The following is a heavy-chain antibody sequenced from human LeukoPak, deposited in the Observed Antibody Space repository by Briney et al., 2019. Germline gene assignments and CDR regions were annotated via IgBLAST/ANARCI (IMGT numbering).Heavy chain of an antibody. Sequence: GASVKVSCKASGYTFTSYDINWVRQATGQGLEWMGWMNPNSGNTGYAQKFQGRVTMTRNTSISTAYMELSSLRSEDTAVYYCARASRVRYFDWLPYNWFDPWGQGTLVTVSS. J-gene: IGHJ5*02. CDR2: MNPNSGNT. D-gene: IGHD3-9*01. CDR1: GYTFTSYD. V-gene: IGHV1-8*01. CDR3: ARASRVRYFDWLPYNWFDP.